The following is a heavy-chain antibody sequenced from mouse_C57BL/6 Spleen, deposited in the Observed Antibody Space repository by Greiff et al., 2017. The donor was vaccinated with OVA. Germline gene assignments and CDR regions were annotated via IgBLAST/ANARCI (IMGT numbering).Heavy chain of an antibody. Sequence: QVQLQQPGTELVKPGASVKLSCKASGYTFTSYWMHWVKQRPGQGLEWIGNINPSNGGTNYNEKFKSKATLTVDKSSSTAYMQLSSLTSEVSAVYYCARKSITTVVSFDDWGQGTTLTVSS. J-gene: IGHJ2*01. CDR3: ARKSITTVVSFDD. CDR2: INPSNGGT. V-gene: IGHV1-53*01. CDR1: GYTFTSYW. D-gene: IGHD1-1*01.